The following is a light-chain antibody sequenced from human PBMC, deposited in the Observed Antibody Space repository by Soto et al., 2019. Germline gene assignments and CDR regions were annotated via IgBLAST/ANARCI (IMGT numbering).Light chain of an antibody. J-gene: IGKJ1*01. V-gene: IGKV3-20*01. CDR2: GAS. CDR1: QSVSSYY. CDR3: QQSCISGT. Sequence: ESVLTQSPGTLSLSPGERATLSCRASQSVSSYYLAWYQQKPGQAPRPLIYGASNRATGIPDRFSGSGSGTDFTLTISRLEPEDFAVYYCQQSCISGTFGQRTKVDI.